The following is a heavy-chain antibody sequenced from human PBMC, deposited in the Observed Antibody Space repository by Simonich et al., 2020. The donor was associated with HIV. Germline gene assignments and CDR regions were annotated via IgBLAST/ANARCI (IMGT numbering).Heavy chain of an antibody. CDR1: DGSFSGYQ. J-gene: IGHJ4*02. D-gene: IGHD2-2*02. CDR2: IKHSGKI. V-gene: IGHV4-34*01. CDR3: ARHSRGYLYGFFDY. Sequence: QVQLQQWGAGLLKPSETLSLTCAVYDGSFSGYQWRWIRQPPEKGREWIGEIKHSGKINYNPSLKSRVPISVDTANNQFSLKLSSVTAADTAVYYCARHSRGYLYGFFDYWGQGTLVTVSS.